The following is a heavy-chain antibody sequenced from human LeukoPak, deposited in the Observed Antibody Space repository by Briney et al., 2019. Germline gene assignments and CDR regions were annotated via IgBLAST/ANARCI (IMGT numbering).Heavy chain of an antibody. Sequence: GGSLRLSCAASGFTFSDHYMDWVRQAPGKGLEWVGRTRNKANSYTTEYAASVKGRLTISRDDSKNSLYLQMNSLKTEDTAVYYCARAAYGDYLFDYWGQGTLVTVSS. CDR3: ARAAYGDYLFDY. CDR1: GFTFSDHY. V-gene: IGHV3-72*01. CDR2: TRNKANSYTT. D-gene: IGHD4-17*01. J-gene: IGHJ4*02.